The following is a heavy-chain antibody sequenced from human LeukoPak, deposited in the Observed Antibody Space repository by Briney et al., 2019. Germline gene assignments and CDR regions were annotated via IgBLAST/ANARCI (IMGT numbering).Heavy chain of an antibody. CDR2: ISYDGSNK. J-gene: IGHJ6*02. V-gene: IGHV3-30*04. CDR1: GFTFSSYA. Sequence: GGSLRLSCAASGFTFSSYAMHWVRQAPGKGLEWVAVISYDGSNKYYADSVKGRFTISRDNSKNTLYLQMNSLRAEDTAVYYCARGVVPAAPYYYYYGMDVWGQGTTVTVSS. D-gene: IGHD2-2*01. CDR3: ARGVVPAAPYYYYYGMDV.